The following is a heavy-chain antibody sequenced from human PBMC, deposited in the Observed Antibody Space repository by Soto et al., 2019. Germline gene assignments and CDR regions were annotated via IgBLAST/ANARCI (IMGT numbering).Heavy chain of an antibody. J-gene: IGHJ6*02. D-gene: IGHD1-26*01. CDR2: IKSKTDGGTT. Sequence: SLRLSCAASGLTFSRYAMSWVRQAPGKRLEWVGRIKSKTDGGTTDYAAPVKGRFTISRDDSKNTLYLQMNSLKTEDTAVYYCTTDDAHYSGSHGGNYYGMDVWGQGTTVTVS. CDR3: TTDDAHYSGSHGGNYYGMDV. CDR1: GLTFSRYA. V-gene: IGHV3-15*01.